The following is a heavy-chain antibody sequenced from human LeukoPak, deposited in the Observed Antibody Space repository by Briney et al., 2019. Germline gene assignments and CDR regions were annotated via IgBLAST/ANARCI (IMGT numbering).Heavy chain of an antibody. CDR1: GYSFTSYW. J-gene: IGHJ4*02. CDR3: ALNGDYYDSSGYFYYFDY. Sequence: GESLKISCKGSGYSFTSYWIGWVRQMPGKGLEWMGIIYPGDSDTRYSPSFQGQVTISADKSISTAYLQWSSLKASDTAMYYCALNGDYYDSSGYFYYFDYWGQGTLVTVSS. D-gene: IGHD3-22*01. V-gene: IGHV5-51*01. CDR2: IYPGDSDT.